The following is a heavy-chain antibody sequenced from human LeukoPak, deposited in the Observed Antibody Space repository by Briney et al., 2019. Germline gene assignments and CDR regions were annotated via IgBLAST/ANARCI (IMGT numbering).Heavy chain of an antibody. CDR1: GFTFDNSW. CDR3: AKDMGEQWPPYYFDY. D-gene: IGHD6-19*01. CDR2: ISPDGITT. Sequence: GGSLRLSCAASGFTFDNSWIHWVRQGPGRGLVWVSRISPDGITTNYADSVKGRFTISRDNAMNTLYLQMNSLRAEDTALYYCAKDMGEQWPPYYFDYWGQGTLVTVSS. V-gene: IGHV3-74*01. J-gene: IGHJ4*02.